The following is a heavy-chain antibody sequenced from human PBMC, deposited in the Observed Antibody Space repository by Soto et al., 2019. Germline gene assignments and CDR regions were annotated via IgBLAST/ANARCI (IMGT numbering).Heavy chain of an antibody. CDR2: IYYIGGT. J-gene: IGHJ4*02. Sequence: QLQLQESGPGLVKPSETLSLTCTVSGGSISSSSYYWGWIRQPPGKGLEWIGIIYYIGGTYSNPSHTSRVTISVDTSKNQCSLKLSSVTAADTAVYSCASAPRVYSYGTQFDYWGQGTLITVSS. D-gene: IGHD5-18*01. CDR1: GGSISSSSYY. CDR3: ASAPRVYSYGTQFDY. V-gene: IGHV4-39*01.